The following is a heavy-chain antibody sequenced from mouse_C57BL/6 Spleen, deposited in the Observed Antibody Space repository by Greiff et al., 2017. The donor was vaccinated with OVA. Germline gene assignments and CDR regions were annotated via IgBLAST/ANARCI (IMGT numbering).Heavy chain of an antibody. Sequence: VQLQQSGAELARPGASVKMSCKASGYTFTSYTMHWVKQRPGQGLEWIGYINPSSGYTKYNQKFKDKATLTADKSSSTAYMQLSSLTSEDSAVYYCARGVYYSNYGAMDYWGQGTSVTVSS. V-gene: IGHV1-4*01. CDR3: ARGVYYSNYGAMDY. D-gene: IGHD2-5*01. CDR2: INPSSGYT. J-gene: IGHJ4*01. CDR1: GYTFTSYT.